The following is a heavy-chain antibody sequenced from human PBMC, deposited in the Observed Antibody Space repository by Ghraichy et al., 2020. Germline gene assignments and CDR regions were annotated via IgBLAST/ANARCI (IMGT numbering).Heavy chain of an antibody. J-gene: IGHJ6*02. V-gene: IGHV4-59*01. D-gene: IGHD2-2*01. CDR1: GGSISSYY. CDR3: ARDYVCSSTSCYARSGGMDV. CDR2: IYYSGST. Sequence: SETLSLTCTVSGGSISSYYWSWIRQPPGKGLEWIGYIYYSGSTNYNPSLKSRVTISVDTSKNQFSLKLSSVTAADTAVYYCARDYVCSSTSCYARSGGMDVCGQRTTFTVSS.